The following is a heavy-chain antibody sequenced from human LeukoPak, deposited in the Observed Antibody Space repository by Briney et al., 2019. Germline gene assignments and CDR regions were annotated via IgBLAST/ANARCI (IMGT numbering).Heavy chain of an antibody. J-gene: IGHJ6*03. CDR1: GFTFTSSA. D-gene: IGHD5-24*01. CDR3: AAGYTIYYYYMDV. V-gene: IGHV1-58*01. CDR2: IVVGSGNT. Sequence: SVKVSCKASGFTFTSSAVQWVRQARGQRLEWIGWIVVGSGNTNYAQKFQERVTITRDMSTSTAYMELSSLRSEDTAVYYCAAGYTIYYYYMDVRGKGTTVTVSS.